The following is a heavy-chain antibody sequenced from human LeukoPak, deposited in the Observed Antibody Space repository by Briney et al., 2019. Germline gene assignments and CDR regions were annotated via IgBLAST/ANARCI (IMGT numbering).Heavy chain of an antibody. D-gene: IGHD3-16*02. V-gene: IGHV3-48*03. J-gene: IGHJ4*02. CDR2: IGPSGDTI. CDR3: HVRLGELSLIT. CDR1: GFTFRNYE. Sequence: GGSLRLSCAASGFTFRNYEMNWVRQAPGKGLEWVSHIGPSGDTIYYADSVESRFTISRDNAKNSLYLQMNSLRAEDTAVYYCHVRLGELSLITWGQGTLVTVSS.